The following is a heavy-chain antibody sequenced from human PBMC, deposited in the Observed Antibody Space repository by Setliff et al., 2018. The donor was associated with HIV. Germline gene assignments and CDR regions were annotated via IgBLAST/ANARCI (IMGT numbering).Heavy chain of an antibody. Sequence: GGSLRLSCAASGFTFSGYMMNWVRQAPGKGLEWVSGISDSGGSTYYADSVKGRFTISRDNSKNTLNLQMNSLRAEDTAVYYCASGYSSSSPRRDYWGQGTLVTVSS. CDR3: ASGYSSSSPRRDY. CDR2: ISDSGGST. D-gene: IGHD6-6*01. CDR1: GFTFSGYM. J-gene: IGHJ4*02. V-gene: IGHV3-23*01.